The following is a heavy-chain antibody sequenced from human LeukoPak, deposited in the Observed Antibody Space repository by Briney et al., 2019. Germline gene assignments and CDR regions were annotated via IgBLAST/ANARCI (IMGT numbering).Heavy chain of an antibody. CDR1: GGTFSSYA. CDR3: ARARGEYRLLYARYYYYYMDV. J-gene: IGHJ6*03. Sequence: EASVKVSCKASGGTFSSYAISWVRQAPGKGLEWMGGIIPIFGTANYAQKFQGRVTITTDESTSTAYMELSSLRSEDTAVYYCARARGEYRLLYARYYYYYMDVWGKGTTVTVSS. D-gene: IGHD2-2*02. V-gene: IGHV1-69*05. CDR2: IIPIFGTA.